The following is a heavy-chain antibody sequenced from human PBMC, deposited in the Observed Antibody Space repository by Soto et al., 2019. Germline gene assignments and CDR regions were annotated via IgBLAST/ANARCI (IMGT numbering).Heavy chain of an antibody. Sequence: QVQLVESGGGVVQPGRSLRLSCAASGFTFSSYAMHWVRQAPGKGLEWVAVISYDGSNKYYADSVKGRFTISRDNSKNTLYLQMNSLRAEDTAVYYCAREGHHYFDYWGQGNLVTVSS. CDR3: AREGHHYFDY. V-gene: IGHV3-30-3*01. CDR2: ISYDGSNK. CDR1: GFTFSSYA. J-gene: IGHJ4*02.